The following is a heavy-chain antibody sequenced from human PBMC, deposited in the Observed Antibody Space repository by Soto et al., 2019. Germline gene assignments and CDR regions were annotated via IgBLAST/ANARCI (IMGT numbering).Heavy chain of an antibody. D-gene: IGHD3-22*01. Sequence: PSETLSLTCTVSGGSISSGDYYWSWIRQPPGKGLEWIGYIYYSGSTYYNPSLKSRVTISVDTSKNQFSLKLSSVTAADTAVYYCASVYDSSGSYLDYWGQGTLVTVSS. CDR1: GGSISSGDYY. V-gene: IGHV4-30-4*01. J-gene: IGHJ4*02. CDR2: IYYSGST. CDR3: ASVYDSSGSYLDY.